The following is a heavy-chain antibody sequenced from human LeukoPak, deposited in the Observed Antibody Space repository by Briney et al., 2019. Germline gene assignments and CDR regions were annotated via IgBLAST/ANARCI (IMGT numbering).Heavy chain of an antibody. D-gene: IGHD2-15*01. Sequence: PSETLSLTCTVSGGSISSSSYYWGWIRQPPGKGLEWIGSIYYSGSTYYNPSLKSRVTISVDTSKNQFSLKLSSVTAADTAVYYCHRYCSGGSCYVHWFDPWGQGTLVTVSS. V-gene: IGHV4-39*07. J-gene: IGHJ5*02. CDR3: HRYCSGGSCYVHWFDP. CDR2: IYYSGST. CDR1: GGSISSSSYY.